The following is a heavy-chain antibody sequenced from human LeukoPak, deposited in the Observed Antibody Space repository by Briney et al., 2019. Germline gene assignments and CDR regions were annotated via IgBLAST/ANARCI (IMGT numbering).Heavy chain of an antibody. D-gene: IGHD6-19*01. V-gene: IGHV4-59*01. CDR2: IYYGGST. Sequence: PGGSLRLSWAASGFTFSDYYWSWIRQPPGKGLEWIGYIYYGGSTTYNPSLKSRVTISVDTSKNQFFLKLSSVAAADTAVYYCAREGDSSGWYRGAFDIWGQGTMVTVSS. CDR1: GFTFSDYY. J-gene: IGHJ3*02. CDR3: AREGDSSGWYRGAFDI.